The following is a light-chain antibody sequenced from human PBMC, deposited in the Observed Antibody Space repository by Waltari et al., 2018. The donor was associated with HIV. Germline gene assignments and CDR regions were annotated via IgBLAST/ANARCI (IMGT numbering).Light chain of an antibody. V-gene: IGLV7-46*01. CDR3: LLSYSGARGV. J-gene: IGLJ2*01. Sequence: QAVVTQEPSLPVSPGGTVTLTCGSSTGAVTSGHYPYWFQQKPGQAPRTLICDTSNKHSWTPARFSGSLLGGKAALTLSGAQPEDEAEYYCLLSYSGARGVFGGGTKLTVL. CDR1: TGAVTSGHY. CDR2: DTS.